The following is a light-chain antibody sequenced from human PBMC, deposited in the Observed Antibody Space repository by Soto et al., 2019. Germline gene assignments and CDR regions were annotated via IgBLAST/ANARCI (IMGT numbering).Light chain of an antibody. CDR3: QSYDSSLGGFWV. CDR1: SSNIGAGYD. J-gene: IGLJ3*02. V-gene: IGLV1-40*01. Sequence: QSALTQPPSVSGAPGQRVTISCTGSSSNIGAGYDVHWYQQLPGTAPKLLIYGNSNRPSGVPDRFSGSKSGTSASLAITGLQAEDEADYYCQSYDSSLGGFWVFGGGTKLTVL. CDR2: GNS.